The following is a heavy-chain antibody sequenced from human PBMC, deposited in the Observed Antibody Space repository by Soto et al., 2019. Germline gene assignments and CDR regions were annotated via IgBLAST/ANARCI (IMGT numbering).Heavy chain of an antibody. CDR2: ILHDGTEK. Sequence: GGSLRLSCAASGFTFSVYWMSWVRQAPGKGLEWVANILHDGTEKFYVDSVKGRFTISRDNAKNSLSLQMSGLRAEDTAVYYCARGGGYNHGQNFDYWGQGVLVTVSS. CDR1: GFTFSVYW. CDR3: ARGGGYNHGQNFDY. J-gene: IGHJ4*02. V-gene: IGHV3-7*01. D-gene: IGHD5-18*01.